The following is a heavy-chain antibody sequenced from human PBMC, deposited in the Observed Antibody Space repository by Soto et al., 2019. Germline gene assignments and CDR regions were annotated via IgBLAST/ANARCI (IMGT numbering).Heavy chain of an antibody. CDR2: SNTHNGNT. J-gene: IGHJ6*02. CDR3: TREGSAPYYYYGMDA. V-gene: IGHV1-18*01. CDR1: GYTFTTYG. D-gene: IGHD3-10*01. Sequence: QVQLEQSAPEVKKPGASVKVSCKASGYTFTTYGISWVRQAPGPGLEWMGWSNTHNGNTNYAQNFQGRVIMTADTSTSTAYMELRSLRSDDTAVYYCTREGSAPYYYYGMDAWGQGTTVTVSS.